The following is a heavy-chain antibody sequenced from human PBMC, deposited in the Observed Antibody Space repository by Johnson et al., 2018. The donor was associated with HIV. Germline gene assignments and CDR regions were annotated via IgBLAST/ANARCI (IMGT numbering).Heavy chain of an antibody. V-gene: IGHV3-20*04. CDR2: INWNGGST. J-gene: IGHJ3*02. CDR1: GFTLDDYG. Sequence: VHLVESGGGVVQPGRSLRLSCAASGFTLDDYGMAWVRQAPGKGLEWVSGINWNGGSTGYADSVKGRFTISRDNSKGTLYLQMDGLTPEATALYYCARDLGEMECEVWASDYYDFGRDLPCQDPRGVVGSFDIWGQGTMVTVSS. D-gene: IGHD3-3*01. CDR3: ARDLGEMECEVWASDYYDFGRDLPCQDPRGVVGSFDI.